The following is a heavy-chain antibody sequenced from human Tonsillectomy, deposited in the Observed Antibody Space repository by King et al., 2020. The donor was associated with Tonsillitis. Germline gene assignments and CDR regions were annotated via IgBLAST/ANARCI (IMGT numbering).Heavy chain of an antibody. Sequence: TLKESGPTLVKPTQTLTLTCTFSGFSLSAATVGVGWIRQPPGKALEWLALFYWDDDQRYSPSLKSRLTVTKDTSKNQVVLTMTNMGPVDTATYYCAHQYCSSTSCYFDPWGQGALVTVSS. CDR3: AHQYCSSTSCYFDP. CDR1: GFSLSAATVG. CDR2: FYWDDDQ. D-gene: IGHD2-2*01. V-gene: IGHV2-5*02. J-gene: IGHJ5*02.